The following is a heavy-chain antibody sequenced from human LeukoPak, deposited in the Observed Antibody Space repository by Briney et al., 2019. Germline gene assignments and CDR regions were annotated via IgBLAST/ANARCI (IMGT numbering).Heavy chain of an antibody. Sequence: GEALKISCKHSEYSFPNYCICWVRQMPGKGLEWMVIIYPDDSDTRYSPSFQGQVTISADKSISTSYLQWSSLKASDTAMYYCAIGRGGQQLGDYWGQGTLVSVSS. CDR3: AIGRGGQQLGDY. J-gene: IGHJ4*02. V-gene: IGHV5-51*01. CDR2: IYPDDSDT. D-gene: IGHD6-13*01. CDR1: EYSFPNYC.